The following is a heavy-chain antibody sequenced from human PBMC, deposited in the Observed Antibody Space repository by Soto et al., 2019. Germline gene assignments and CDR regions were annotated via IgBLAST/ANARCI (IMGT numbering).Heavy chain of an antibody. CDR3: ARDGYGDQGYGMDV. D-gene: IGHD4-17*01. J-gene: IGHJ6*02. CDR1: GFTFSSYG. CDR2: IWYDGSNK. V-gene: IGHV3-33*01. Sequence: GSLRLSCTASGFTFSSYGMHWVRQAPGKGLEWVAVIWYDGSNKYYADSVKGRFTISRDNSKNTLYLQMNSLRAEDTAVYYCARDGYGDQGYGMDVWGQGTKVTVYS.